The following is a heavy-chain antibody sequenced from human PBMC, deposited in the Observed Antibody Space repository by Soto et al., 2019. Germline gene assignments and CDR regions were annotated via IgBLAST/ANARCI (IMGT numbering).Heavy chain of an antibody. D-gene: IGHD3-10*01. J-gene: IGHJ6*02. CDR1: GLPVAGSY. V-gene: IGHV3-53*01. Sequence: PGGSLRLSCVASGLPVAGSYMAWVRQAPGKGLEWASVIYNDGTTYYSQSVEGRFTISRDTSKNTLYLQMDRLRDGDTAVYYCVRPLPSGQTHARDVWGQGTTVTVSS. CDR3: VRPLPSGQTHARDV. CDR2: IYNDGTT.